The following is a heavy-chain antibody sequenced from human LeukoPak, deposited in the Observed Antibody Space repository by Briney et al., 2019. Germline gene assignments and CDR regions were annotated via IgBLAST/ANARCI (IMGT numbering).Heavy chain of an antibody. CDR2: IIPILGIA. CDR3: ARDRDFRAPVHIH. D-gene: IGHD2-2*02. J-gene: IGHJ4*02. CDR1: GGTFSSYA. V-gene: IGHV1-69*04. Sequence: ASVKVSCKASGGTFSSYAISWVRQAPGQGLEWMGRIIPILGIANYAQKFQGSVTITADKSTSTAYMELSSLRSEDTAVYYCARDRDFRAPVHIHWGQGTLVTVSS.